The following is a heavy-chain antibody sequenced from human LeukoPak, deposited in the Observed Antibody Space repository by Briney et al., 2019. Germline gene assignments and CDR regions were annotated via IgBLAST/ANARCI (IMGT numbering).Heavy chain of an antibody. V-gene: IGHV1-24*01. J-gene: IGHJ4*02. CDR3: ATRIVVVPAAANLRLYYFDY. Sequence: ASVKVSCKVSGYTLTELSMHWVRQAPGKGLERMGGFDPEDVETIYAQNFQGRVTMTEDTSTDTAYMELSSLRSEDTAVYYCATRIVVVPAAANLRLYYFDYWGQGTLVTVSS. CDR1: GYTLTELS. D-gene: IGHD2-2*01. CDR2: FDPEDVET.